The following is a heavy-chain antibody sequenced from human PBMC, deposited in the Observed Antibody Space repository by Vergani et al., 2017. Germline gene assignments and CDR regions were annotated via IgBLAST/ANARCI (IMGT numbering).Heavy chain of an antibody. V-gene: IGHV3-33*01. CDR2: IWYDGSNK. CDR1: GFTFSSYG. CDR3: ARDFCSGGSCYRRHSYGMDV. J-gene: IGHJ6*02. D-gene: IGHD2-15*01. Sequence: QVQLVESGGGVVQPGRSLRLSCAASGFTFSSYGMHWVRQAPGKGLEWVAVIWYDGSNKYYADSVKGRFTISRDNSKNTLYLQMNSLRAEDTAVYYCARDFCSGGSCYRRHSYGMDVWGQGTTVTVSS.